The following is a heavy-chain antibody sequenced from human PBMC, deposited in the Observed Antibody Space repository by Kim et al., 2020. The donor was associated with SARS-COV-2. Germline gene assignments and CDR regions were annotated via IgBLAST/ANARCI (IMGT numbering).Heavy chain of an antibody. CDR1: GFTFSSYA. CDR3: AKQEAGYPDY. Sequence: GGSLRLSCAASGFTFSSYAMSWVRQAPGKGLEWVSVIYSGGSSTYYADSVKGRFTISRDNSKNTLYLQMNSLRAEDTAVYYCAKQEAGYPDYWGQGTLVTVSS. J-gene: IGHJ4*02. D-gene: IGHD3-9*01. CDR2: IYSGGSST. V-gene: IGHV3-23*03.